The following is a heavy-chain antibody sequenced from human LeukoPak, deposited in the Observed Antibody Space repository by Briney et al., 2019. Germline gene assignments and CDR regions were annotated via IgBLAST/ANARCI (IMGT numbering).Heavy chain of an antibody. Sequence: GGSLRLSCTGSGFTFGDYAMSWVRQAPGKGLEWVGIIRSKAYGETTEYAASVKGRFIISRDDSKGVAYLQMNSLKTEDTAVYYCVRDRHFYGSGILNYWGQGTLVTVSS. V-gene: IGHV3-49*04. CDR1: GFTFGDYA. CDR2: IRSKAYGETT. J-gene: IGHJ4*02. CDR3: VRDRHFYGSGILNY. D-gene: IGHD3-10*01.